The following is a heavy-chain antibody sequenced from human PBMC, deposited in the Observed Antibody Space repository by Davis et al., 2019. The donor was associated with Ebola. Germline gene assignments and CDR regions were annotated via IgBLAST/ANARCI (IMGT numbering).Heavy chain of an antibody. J-gene: IGHJ4*02. V-gene: IGHV1-69*06. D-gene: IGHD2-15*01. CDR3: ARDIVVVDGGDY. CDR1: GNTISTYT. Sequence: SVKVSCKASGNTISTYTIDWVRQAPGQGLEWMGGIIPLFGTTNYAQKFRGRVMITADKSTSTAYMELSSLRSEDTAVYYCARDIVVVDGGDYWGQGTLVTVSS. CDR2: IIPLFGTT.